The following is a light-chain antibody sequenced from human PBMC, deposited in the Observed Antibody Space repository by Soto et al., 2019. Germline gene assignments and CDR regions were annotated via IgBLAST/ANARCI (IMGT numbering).Light chain of an antibody. Sequence: QSALTQPASMSGSPGQSITISCTGTSSDVGSYNLVSWYQQHPGKAPKLMIFGVSKRPSGVSYRFSGSKSGNTASLTISGLQAEDEADYYCCSYAGSHTLYVFGTGTKLTVL. CDR2: GVS. CDR3: CSYAGSHTLYV. V-gene: IGLV2-23*02. CDR1: SSDVGSYNL. J-gene: IGLJ1*01.